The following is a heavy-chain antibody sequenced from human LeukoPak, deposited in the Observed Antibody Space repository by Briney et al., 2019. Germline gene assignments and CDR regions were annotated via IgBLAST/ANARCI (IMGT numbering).Heavy chain of an antibody. CDR1: GFTFSTYA. CDR3: AKQTPPYGDYDY. CDR2: ISGSGSST. D-gene: IGHD4-17*01. J-gene: IGHJ4*02. V-gene: IGHV3-23*01. Sequence: GESLRLSCAASGFTFSTYAMNWVRQAPGKGLEWASAISGSGSSTYYADSVKGRFTISRDNSKNTLYLQMNSLRAEDTAVYYCAKQTPPYGDYDYWGQGTLVTVSS.